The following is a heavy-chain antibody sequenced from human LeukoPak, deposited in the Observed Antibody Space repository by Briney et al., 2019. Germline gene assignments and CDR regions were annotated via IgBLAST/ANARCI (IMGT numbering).Heavy chain of an antibody. CDR3: ARVVYRYSMRGPFDS. D-gene: IGHD2-15*01. J-gene: IGHJ4*02. Sequence: GRSLRLSCAASGFTFSSYAMHWVRQAPGKGLEWVAVISYDGSNKYYADSVKGRFTISRDNSKNTLYLQMNSLRAEDTAVYYCARVVYRYSMRGPFDSWGERTLVTLSS. CDR2: ISYDGSNK. CDR1: GFTFSSYA. V-gene: IGHV3-30*04.